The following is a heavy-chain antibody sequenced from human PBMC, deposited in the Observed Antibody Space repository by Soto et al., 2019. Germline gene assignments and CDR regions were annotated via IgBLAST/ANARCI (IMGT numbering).Heavy chain of an antibody. CDR2: IHDSGST. J-gene: IGHJ4*02. Sequence: QVQLQESGPGLVKPSETLSLTCSVSGASVSSGNYYWSWIRQPPGKGLEWIAYIHDSGSTRYNPSPKSRAAISLDTSTTHVSLTLTSITPADTAVYYCARNLQGTYSLPFDSWGQGRLVTVSS. V-gene: IGHV4-61*03. D-gene: IGHD2-21*01. CDR1: GASVSSGNYY. CDR3: ARNLQGTYSLPFDS.